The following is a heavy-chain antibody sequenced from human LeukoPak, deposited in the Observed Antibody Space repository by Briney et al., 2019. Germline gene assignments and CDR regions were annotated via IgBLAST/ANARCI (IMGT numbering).Heavy chain of an antibody. CDR3: AREHVLAEFFDY. D-gene: IGHD3-16*01. Sequence: GGSLRLSCAASGFTFSTYWMSWVRQAPGKGLVWISRIKNDGSSASYADSVKGRLTISRDNAKSMLFLQINSLSAEDTAVYYCAREHVLAEFFDYWGRGTLVTVSS. CDR2: IKNDGSSA. J-gene: IGHJ4*02. CDR1: GFTFSTYW. V-gene: IGHV3-74*01.